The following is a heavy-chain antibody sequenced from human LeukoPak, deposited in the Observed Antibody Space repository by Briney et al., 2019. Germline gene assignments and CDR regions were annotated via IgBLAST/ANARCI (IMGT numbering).Heavy chain of an antibody. V-gene: IGHV4-39*01. CDR2: IYYSGST. CDR3: ARHRFAYLEPAANYFDY. CDR1: GGSISSSSYY. Sequence: SETLSLTCTVSGGSISSSSYYWGWIRQPPGKGLEWIGSIYYSGSTYYNTSLKSRVTISVDTSKNQFSLKLSSVTAADTAVYYCARHRFAYLEPAANYFDYWGQGTLVTVSS. D-gene: IGHD2-2*01. J-gene: IGHJ4*02.